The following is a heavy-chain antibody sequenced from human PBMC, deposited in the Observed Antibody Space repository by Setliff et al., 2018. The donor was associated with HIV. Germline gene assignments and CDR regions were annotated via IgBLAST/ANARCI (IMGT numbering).Heavy chain of an antibody. CDR1: GGSISSSSYY. D-gene: IGHD3-3*01. J-gene: IGHJ6*03. V-gene: IGHV4-39*01. CDR3: ARCYYNFWSGYPLDYMDV. CDR2: IYYTGSA. Sequence: SETLSLTCTVSGGSISSSSYYWGCIRQPPGKGLEWIGSIYYTGSANYNPSLKSRVTMSVGTSKNQFSLKLSSVTAADTAVYYCARCYYNFWSGYPLDYMDVWGKGTTVTVSS.